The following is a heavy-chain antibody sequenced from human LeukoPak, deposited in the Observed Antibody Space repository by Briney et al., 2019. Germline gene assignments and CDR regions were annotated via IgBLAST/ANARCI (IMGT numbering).Heavy chain of an antibody. V-gene: IGHV3-23*01. Sequence: TGGSLRLSCAASGFTFSSYVMSWVRQAPGKGLEWVSGISGSGGSTYYADSVKGRFTISRDNSKNTLYLQMNSLRAEDTAVYYCAKDGIAVAGNYYFDYWGQGTLVTVSS. CDR3: AKDGIAVAGNYYFDY. D-gene: IGHD6-19*01. CDR1: GFTFSSYV. J-gene: IGHJ4*02. CDR2: ISGSGGST.